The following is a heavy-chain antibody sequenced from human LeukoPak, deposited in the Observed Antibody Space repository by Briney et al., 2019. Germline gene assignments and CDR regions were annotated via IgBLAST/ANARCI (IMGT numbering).Heavy chain of an antibody. V-gene: IGHV3-23*01. J-gene: IGHJ4*02. D-gene: IGHD6-19*01. Sequence: GSLRLSCAASGFTFSTYAVTWVRQAPGKGLEWVSSISDSADRTYYADSVKGRFTISRDNSKNTLYLQMHSLRADDTAVYYCAKALTVAGSRWGQGTLVTASS. CDR2: ISDSADRT. CDR3: AKALTVAGSR. CDR1: GFTFSTYA.